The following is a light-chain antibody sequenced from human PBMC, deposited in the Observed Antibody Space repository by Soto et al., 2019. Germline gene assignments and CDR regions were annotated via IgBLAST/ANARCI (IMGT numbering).Light chain of an antibody. CDR2: SVS. CDR3: QQSYRAPLS. J-gene: IGKJ4*01. V-gene: IGKV1-39*01. CDR1: QSINSH. Sequence: DIQMTQSPPSLSASIGDRVNITCRASQSINSHLNWYQKSPGKAPILLIFSVSSLQSGVPSRFSGSRSGTDFTLTISSLQPENFASYYCQQSYRAPLSFGGGTRVEIK.